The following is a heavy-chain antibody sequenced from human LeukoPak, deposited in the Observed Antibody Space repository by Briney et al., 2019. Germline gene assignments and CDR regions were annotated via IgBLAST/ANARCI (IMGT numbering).Heavy chain of an antibody. CDR3: ARDYYDYVWGSYRLDY. J-gene: IGHJ4*02. CDR1: GFTFNSYA. V-gene: IGHV3-30*04. Sequence: GGSLRLSCAASGFTFNSYAIHWVRQAPGKGLEWVAVISYDGSNKYYADSVKGRFTISRDNSKNTLYLQMNSLRAEDTAVYYCARDYYDYVWGSYRLDYWGQGTLVTVSS. D-gene: IGHD3-16*02. CDR2: ISYDGSNK.